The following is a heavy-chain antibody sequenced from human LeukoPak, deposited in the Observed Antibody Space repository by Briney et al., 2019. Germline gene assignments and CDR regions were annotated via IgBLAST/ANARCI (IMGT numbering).Heavy chain of an antibody. D-gene: IGHD6-19*01. CDR3: AKDGGIAVAGYYYYGMDV. Sequence: GASVKVSCKASGYTFTDYYMHWVQQAPGKGLEWMGRVDPEDGETIYAEKFQGRVTITADTSTDTAYMELSSLRSEDTALYYCAKDGGIAVAGYYYYGMDVWGQGTTVTVSS. V-gene: IGHV1-69-2*01. CDR2: VDPEDGET. CDR1: GYTFTDYY. J-gene: IGHJ6*02.